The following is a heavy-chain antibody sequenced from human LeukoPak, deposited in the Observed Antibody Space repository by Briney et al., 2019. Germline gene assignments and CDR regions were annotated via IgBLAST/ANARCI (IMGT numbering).Heavy chain of an antibody. V-gene: IGHV1-46*01. J-gene: IGHJ6*02. CDR3: ARDPYDSSGDYLERYGMDV. D-gene: IGHD3-22*01. CDR2: INTSGGST. Sequence: ASVKVSRKASGYTFTSYYMHWVRQAPGQGLEWMGIINTSGGSTSYAQKFQGRVTMTRDTSTSTVYMEVSSLRSEDTAVYYCARDPYDSSGDYLERYGMDVWGQGTTVTVSS. CDR1: GYTFTSYY.